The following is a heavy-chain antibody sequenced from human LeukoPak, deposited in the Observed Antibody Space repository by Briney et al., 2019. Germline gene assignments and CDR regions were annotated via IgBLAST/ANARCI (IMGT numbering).Heavy chain of an antibody. D-gene: IGHD6-13*01. CDR1: GGSFSSGNYY. J-gene: IGHJ4*02. CDR2: IYYSGST. CDR3: ARMFGSWYYDY. Sequence: SQTLSLTCSVSGGSFSSGNYYWSWIRQPPGKGLEWIGYIYYSGSTNYNPSLKSRVTISVDTSKNQFSLKVSSVTAADTAVYYCARMFGSWYYDYWGQGTLVTVSS. V-gene: IGHV4-61*01.